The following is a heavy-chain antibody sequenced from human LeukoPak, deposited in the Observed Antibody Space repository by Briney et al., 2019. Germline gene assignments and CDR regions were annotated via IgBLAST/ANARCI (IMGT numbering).Heavy chain of an antibody. CDR2: INHSGST. J-gene: IGHJ5*02. CDR1: GGSFSGYY. D-gene: IGHD1-20*01. Sequence: SETLSLTCAVYGGSFSGYYGSWIRQPPGKGLEWIGEINHSGSTHYNPSLKSRVTISVDTSKNQFSLKLSSVTAADTAVYYCARGRYNWNPWGQGTLVTVSS. CDR3: ARGRYNWNP. V-gene: IGHV4-34*01.